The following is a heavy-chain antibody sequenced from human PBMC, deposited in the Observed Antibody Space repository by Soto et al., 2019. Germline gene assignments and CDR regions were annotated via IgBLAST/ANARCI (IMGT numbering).Heavy chain of an antibody. J-gene: IGHJ6*02. D-gene: IGHD2-8*01. CDR2: ISGYNGDT. Sequence: QGHLVQSGAEVKKPGTSVKVSCKASGYTFTRYGISWVRQAPGQGLEWMGWISGYNGDTNYAQNLQGRVTMTIDTSTSTAYMELRSLTSDDTAVYYCAKNGPPPSYYYGLDVWGQGTTVTVSS. V-gene: IGHV1-18*01. CDR1: GYTFTRYG. CDR3: AKNGPPPSYYYGLDV.